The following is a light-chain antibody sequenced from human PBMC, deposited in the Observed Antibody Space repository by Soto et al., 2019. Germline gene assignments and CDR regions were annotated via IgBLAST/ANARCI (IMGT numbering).Light chain of an antibody. Sequence: DIQMTQSPSSVSASVGDRVTITCQASQDIRNYLNWYQQKPGKAPKLMIYYASNLEKGFPSRFSEGGSVTDFDFTISSLQPEDIATYYCQQYDHLPFTFGPGTKVDIK. V-gene: IGKV1-33*01. CDR1: QDIRNY. CDR3: QQYDHLPFT. J-gene: IGKJ3*01. CDR2: YAS.